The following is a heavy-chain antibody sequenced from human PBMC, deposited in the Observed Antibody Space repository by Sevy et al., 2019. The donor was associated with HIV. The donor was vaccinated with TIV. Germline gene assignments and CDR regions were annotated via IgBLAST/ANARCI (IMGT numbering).Heavy chain of an antibody. D-gene: IGHD2-2*01. CDR1: GFTFSTYG. V-gene: IGHV3-30*02. CDR2: IRFDGTIQ. CDR3: AKVLHIVVVPAAIDYYYGMDV. Sequence: GGSLRLSCAASGFTFSTYGMHWVRPAPGKGLEWVAFIRFDGTIQYYTDSVKGRLTISRDNSKNTLYLQMNSLRAEDTAVYFCAKVLHIVVVPAAIDYYYGMDVWGQGTTVTVSS. J-gene: IGHJ6*02.